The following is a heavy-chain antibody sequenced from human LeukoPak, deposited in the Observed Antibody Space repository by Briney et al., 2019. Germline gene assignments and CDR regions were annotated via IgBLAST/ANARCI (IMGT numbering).Heavy chain of an antibody. V-gene: IGHV3-48*03. J-gene: IGHJ4*02. CDR2: ISSSGDTI. CDR3: ARDKLVGYFDY. D-gene: IGHD1-26*01. Sequence: GGSLRLSCAASGFTFNNYEMNWVRQAPGKGLEWVSYISSSGDTIHYADSVKGRFTISRDNTKNSLYLQMNSLRAEDTAVYYCARDKLVGYFDYWGQGTLVTVSS. CDR1: GFTFNNYE.